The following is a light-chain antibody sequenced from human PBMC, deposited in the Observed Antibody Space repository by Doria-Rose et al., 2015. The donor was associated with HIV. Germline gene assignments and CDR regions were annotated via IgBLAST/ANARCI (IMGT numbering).Light chain of an antibody. Sequence: TQSPGTLSLSPGEGATLSCRASQSFSSTYLAWYQQKPGQAPSLLIYDGSTRATGIPDRFSASGSGTDFTLTINRLEPEDFALYYSHQYGTSWTFGQGTKVEI. CDR3: HQYGTSWT. J-gene: IGKJ1*01. CDR2: DGS. CDR1: QSFSSTY. V-gene: IGKV3-20*01.